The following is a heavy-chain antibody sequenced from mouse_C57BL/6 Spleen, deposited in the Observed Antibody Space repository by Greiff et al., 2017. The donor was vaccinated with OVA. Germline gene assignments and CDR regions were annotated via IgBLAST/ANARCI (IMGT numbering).Heavy chain of an antibody. CDR1: GYTFTSYW. V-gene: IGHV1-55*01. CDR3: ARAVGSSDGDWDMDY. D-gene: IGHD2-13*01. CDR2: IYPGCGST. Sequence: QVQLQQSGAELVKPGASVKMSCKASGYTFTSYWITWVKQSPGQGLEWIGAIYPGCGSTNYNEKFKSKATITVDTSSSTAYMQLSSLTSEDSAVYYYARAVGSSDGDWDMDYWGQGTSVTVSS. J-gene: IGHJ4*01.